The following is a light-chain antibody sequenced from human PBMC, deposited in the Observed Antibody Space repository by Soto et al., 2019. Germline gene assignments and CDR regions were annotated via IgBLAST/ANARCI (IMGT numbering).Light chain of an antibody. Sequence: EIVLTQSPGTLSLSPGEIATLSCMASQSVNSKLAWYQQKTGQAPRLLIFGASSRATGIPDRFSGSGSGTDFTLTISRLAPEDFALYYCQHYSPSPITFGQGTRLEI. CDR2: GAS. J-gene: IGKJ5*01. CDR3: QHYSPSPIT. V-gene: IGKV3-20*01. CDR1: QSVNSK.